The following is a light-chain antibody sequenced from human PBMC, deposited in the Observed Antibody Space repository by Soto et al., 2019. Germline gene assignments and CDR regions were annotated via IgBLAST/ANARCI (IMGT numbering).Light chain of an antibody. Sequence: AAAVGEKETITCRASQGISNYLAWLQQKPGKATKSLIYGASSLQSGVPSRFSGSGSGTDFTITISSPLPADFANYSCQLHSKDPPTLGEGTKVDI. V-gene: IGKV1-16*01. CDR2: GAS. CDR3: QLHSKDPPT. J-gene: IGKJ1*01. CDR1: QGISNY.